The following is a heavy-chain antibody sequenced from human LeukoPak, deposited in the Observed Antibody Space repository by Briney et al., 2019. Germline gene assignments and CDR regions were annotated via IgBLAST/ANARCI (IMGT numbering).Heavy chain of an antibody. V-gene: IGHV4-59*01. D-gene: IGHD2-2*01. CDR1: GGSISSYY. CDR2: IYYSGST. CDR3: ARGAIVVVPAAPFDY. J-gene: IGHJ4*02. Sequence: PSETLSLTCTVSGGSISSYYWSWIRQPPGKGLEWIGYIYYSGSTNYNPSLKSRVTISVDTSKNQFSLKLSSVTAADTAVYYCARGAIVVVPAAPFDYWGQGTLVTVSP.